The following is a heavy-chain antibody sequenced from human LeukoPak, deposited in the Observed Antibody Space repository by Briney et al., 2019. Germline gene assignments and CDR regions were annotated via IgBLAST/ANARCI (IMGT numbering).Heavy chain of an antibody. D-gene: IGHD3-22*01. J-gene: IGHJ4*02. CDR2: ISAYNGNT. CDR3: ARDAYDSSGYSAPLDY. V-gene: IGHV1-18*01. Sequence: GASVKVSCKASGYTFTSYGISWVRQAPGQGLEWMGWISAYNGNTNYAQKLQGRVTMTTDTSTSTAYMELRSLRSDDTDVYYCARDAYDSSGYSAPLDYWGQGTLVTVSS. CDR1: GYTFTSYG.